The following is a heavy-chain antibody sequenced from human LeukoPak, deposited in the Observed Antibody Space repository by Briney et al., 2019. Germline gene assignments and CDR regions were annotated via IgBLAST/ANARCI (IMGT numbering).Heavy chain of an antibody. CDR3: ARDPTGYSSSWYSDY. CDR1: GFTFSSYW. V-gene: IGHV3-7*01. J-gene: IGHJ4*02. D-gene: IGHD6-13*01. CDR2: IKQDGSEK. Sequence: GGSLRLSCAASGFTFSSYWMSWVRQAPGKGPEWVANIKQDGSEKYYVDSVKGRFTISRDNAKNSLYLQMNSLRAEDTAVYYCARDPTGYSSSWYSDYWGQGTLVTVSS.